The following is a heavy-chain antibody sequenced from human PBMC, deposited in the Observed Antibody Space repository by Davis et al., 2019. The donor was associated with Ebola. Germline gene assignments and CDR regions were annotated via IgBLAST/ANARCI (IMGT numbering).Heavy chain of an antibody. V-gene: IGHV4-4*02. CDR2: IYHSRAT. CDR1: GFTFSSYSM. CDR3: ARVRDTITTFYGIDV. Sequence: MPGGSLRLSCAASGFTFSSYSMNWVRQPPGKGLEWIGEIYHSRATNYKPSLKSRVTMSVDKYKNQFSLKLSSVTAADTAVYYCARVRDTITTFYGIDVWGKGTAVTVSS. J-gene: IGHJ6*04. D-gene: IGHD1-1*01.